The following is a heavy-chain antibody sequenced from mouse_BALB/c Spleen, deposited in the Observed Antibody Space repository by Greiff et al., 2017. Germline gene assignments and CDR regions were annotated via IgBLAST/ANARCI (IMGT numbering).Heavy chain of an antibody. V-gene: IGHV14-3*02. D-gene: IGHD2-10*02. Sequence: VQLQQSGAELVKPWASVKLSCTASGFNIKDTYMHWVKQRPEQGLEWIGRIDPANGNTKYDPKFQGKATITADTSSNTAYLQLSSLTSEDTAVYYCARGYGNYHWYFDVWGAGTTVTVSS. CDR3: ARGYGNYHWYFDV. J-gene: IGHJ1*01. CDR1: GFNIKDTY. CDR2: IDPANGNT.